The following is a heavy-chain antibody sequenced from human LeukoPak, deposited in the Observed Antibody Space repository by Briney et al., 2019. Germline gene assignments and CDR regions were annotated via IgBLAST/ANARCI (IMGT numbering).Heavy chain of an antibody. J-gene: IGHJ4*02. V-gene: IGHV1-46*01. CDR1: GYTFTSYY. D-gene: IGHD3-22*01. Sequence: ASVKVSCKASGYTFTSYYMHWVRQAPGQGLEWMGIINPSGGSTNYAQKFQGRVTMTRDTSTSTVYMELGSLRSEDTAVYYCARDDYDDRSGYQHSTRNDYWGQGTLVTVSS. CDR2: INPSGGST. CDR3: ARDDYDDRSGYQHSTRNDY.